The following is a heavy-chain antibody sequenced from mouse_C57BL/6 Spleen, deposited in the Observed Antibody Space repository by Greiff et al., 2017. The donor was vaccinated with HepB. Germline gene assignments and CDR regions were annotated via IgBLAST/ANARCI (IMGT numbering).Heavy chain of an antibody. CDR1: GYTFTSYW. J-gene: IGHJ2*01. V-gene: IGHV1-50*01. CDR2: IDPSDSYT. Sequence: QVQLQQPGAELVKPGASVKLSCKASGYTFTSYWMQWVKQRPGQGLEWIGEIDPSDSYTNYNQKFKGKATLTVDTSSSTAYMQLSSLTSEESAVYYCARREVYYYGGYWGQGTTLTVSS. CDR3: ARREVYYYGGY. D-gene: IGHD1-1*01.